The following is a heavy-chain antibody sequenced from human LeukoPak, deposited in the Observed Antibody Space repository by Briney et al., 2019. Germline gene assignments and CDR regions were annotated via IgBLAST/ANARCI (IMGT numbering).Heavy chain of an antibody. Sequence: PGGSLRLSCAASGFTFSSYAMHWVRQAPGKGLEWVAVISYDGSNKYYADSVKGRFTISRDNSKNTLYLQMNSLRAEDTAVYYCARGVQGNWFDPWGQGTLVTVSS. J-gene: IGHJ5*02. D-gene: IGHD3-10*02. V-gene: IGHV3-30*04. CDR2: ISYDGSNK. CDR3: ARGVQGNWFDP. CDR1: GFTFSSYA.